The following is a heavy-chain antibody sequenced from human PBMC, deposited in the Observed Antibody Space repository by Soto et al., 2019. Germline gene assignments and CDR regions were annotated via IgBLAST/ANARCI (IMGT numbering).Heavy chain of an antibody. V-gene: IGHV3-74*01. CDR3: ARDPGGDYYDSSGYLGFGYYYGMDV. CDR2: INSDGSST. Sequence: GGSLRLSCAASGFTFSSYWMHWVRQAPGKGLVWVSRINSDGSSTSYADSVKGRFTISRDNAKNTLYLQMNSLRAEDTAVYYCARDPGGDYYDSSGYLGFGYYYGMDVWGQGTTVTVSS. J-gene: IGHJ6*02. D-gene: IGHD3-22*01. CDR1: GFTFSSYW.